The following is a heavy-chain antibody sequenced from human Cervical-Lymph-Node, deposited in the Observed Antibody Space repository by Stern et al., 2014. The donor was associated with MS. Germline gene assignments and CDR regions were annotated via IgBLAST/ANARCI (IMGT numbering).Heavy chain of an antibody. CDR2: LNPSSGST. D-gene: IGHD3-10*01. V-gene: IGHV1-46*01. CDR3: ARQNLVRGITELDY. CDR1: GYNFTSYY. J-gene: IGHJ4*02. Sequence: QVQLVQSGAEVKKPGASVKVSCETSGYNFTSYYIHWVRQAPGQGLEWMGLLNPSSGSTHYAQKFQGRVTMTSDTSTSTLSMKMSTLRSDDTALYYCARQNLVRGITELDYWGQGTLLIVSS.